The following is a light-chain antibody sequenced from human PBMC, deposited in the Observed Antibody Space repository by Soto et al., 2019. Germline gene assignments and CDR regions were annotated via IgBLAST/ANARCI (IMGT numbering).Light chain of an antibody. Sequence: PGERVTLSCRASQSVSSSYLTWYQQKPGQAPRLLIYGASTRATSIPARFSGSGSGTDFTLTISSLQPEDFAVYYCQQYKEWPPFTFGQGTRLEI. CDR2: GAS. V-gene: IGKV3D-7*01. J-gene: IGKJ5*01. CDR1: QSVSSSY. CDR3: QQYKEWPPFT.